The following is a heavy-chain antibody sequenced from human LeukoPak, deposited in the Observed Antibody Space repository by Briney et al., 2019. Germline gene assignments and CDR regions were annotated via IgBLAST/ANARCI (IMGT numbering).Heavy chain of an antibody. CDR1: GFTFSSYA. CDR3: ARDRGVTTVFSGSLWFDP. CDR2: ISYDGSNK. D-gene: IGHD4-17*01. V-gene: IGHV3-30-3*01. J-gene: IGHJ5*02. Sequence: GRSLRLSCAASGFTFSSYAIHWVRQAPGKGLEWVAIISYDGSNKYYADSVKGRFTISRDNSKNTLYLQVNSLRAEDTAVYYCARDRGVTTVFSGSLWFDPWGQGTLVTVSS.